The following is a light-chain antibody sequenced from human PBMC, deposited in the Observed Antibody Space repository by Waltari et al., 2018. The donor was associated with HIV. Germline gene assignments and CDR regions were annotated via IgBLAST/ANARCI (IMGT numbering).Light chain of an antibody. CDR1: SSNIGNNA. CDR3: AAWDDSLNGPV. V-gene: IGLV1-36*01. CDR2: YDD. J-gene: IGLJ2*01. Sequence: QSVLTQPPSVSEAPRQRVTISCSGSSSNIGNNAVNWYQQLPGKAPKLLIYYDDLLPSGVSDRFSGSKSGTSASLAISGLQSEDEADYCAAAWDDSLNGPVFGGGTKLTVL.